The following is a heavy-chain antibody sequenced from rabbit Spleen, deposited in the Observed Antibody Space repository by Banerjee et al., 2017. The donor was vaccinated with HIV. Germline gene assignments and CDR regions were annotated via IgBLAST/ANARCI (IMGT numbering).Heavy chain of an antibody. CDR1: GVSFSGDSY. V-gene: IGHV1S40*01. CDR2: IDTGSSGFT. Sequence: QSLEESGGDLVKPGASLTLTCIASGVSFSGDSYMCWVRQAPGRGLEWIACIDTGSSGFTYFANWAKGRFTISKTSSTTVTLQMTSLTVADTATYFCARDTGSSFSSYGMDLWGPGTLAPS. J-gene: IGHJ6*01. D-gene: IGHD8-1*01. CDR3: ARDTGSSFSSYGMDL.